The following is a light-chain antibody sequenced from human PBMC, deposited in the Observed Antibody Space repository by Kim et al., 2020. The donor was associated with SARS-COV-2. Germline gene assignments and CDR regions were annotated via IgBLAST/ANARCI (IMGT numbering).Light chain of an antibody. CDR1: QSVASNH. CDR2: GTS. CDR3: QQYDRSPYT. V-gene: IGKV3-20*01. Sequence: EIVLTQSPGTLSLSPGEGATLSCRASQSVASNHLAWFQQKPGQAPRLLIYGTSSRATGIPDRFSASESGTDFTLTISRLEPEDFAVYYCQQYDRSPYTFGQGTKLEI. J-gene: IGKJ2*01.